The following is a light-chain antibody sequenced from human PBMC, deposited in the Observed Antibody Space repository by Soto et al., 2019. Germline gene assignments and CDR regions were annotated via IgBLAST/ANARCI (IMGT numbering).Light chain of an antibody. CDR2: EAS. CDR1: QSVNYY. J-gene: IGKJ5*01. CDR3: QQRSNT. V-gene: IGKV3-11*01. Sequence: EIVLTQSPATLSLSPGERATLSCRASQSVNYYLAWYQQKPGQAPRLLIYEASNRATGIPARFSASGSGTDFTLTICSLEPEDFAVYYCQQRSNTFGQGTRLEIK.